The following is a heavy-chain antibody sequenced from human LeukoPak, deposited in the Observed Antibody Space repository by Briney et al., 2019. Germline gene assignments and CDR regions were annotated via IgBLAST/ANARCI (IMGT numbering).Heavy chain of an antibody. J-gene: IGHJ4*02. CDR2: IYHSGST. V-gene: IGHV4-30-2*01. CDR1: GGSISSGGYS. CDR3: ARGTYYYNN. Sequence: SETLSLTCAVSGGSISSGGYSWSWIRQPPGKGLGWIGYIYHSGSTYYNPSLKSRVTISVDRSKNQFSLKLSSVTAADTAVYYCARGTYYYNNWGQGTLVTVSS.